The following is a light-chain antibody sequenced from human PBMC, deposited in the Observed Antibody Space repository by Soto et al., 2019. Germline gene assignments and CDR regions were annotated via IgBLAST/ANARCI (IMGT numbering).Light chain of an antibody. CDR2: TDN. Sequence: QSVLTQPPSASGTPGQKVTISCSESSSNIGSYSFTWYQQLPGTAPKLLIHTDNQRPSGVPDRFSGSKSGTSASLAISGLQSEDDGQYCCASWDDTLNAWVFGGGTKLTVL. V-gene: IGLV1-44*01. J-gene: IGLJ3*02. CDR3: ASWDDTLNAWV. CDR1: SSNIGSYS.